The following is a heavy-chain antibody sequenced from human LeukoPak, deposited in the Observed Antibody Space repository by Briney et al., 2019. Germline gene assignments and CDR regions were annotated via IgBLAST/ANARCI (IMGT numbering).Heavy chain of an antibody. D-gene: IGHD6-6*01. Sequence: SETLSLTCTVSGGSISNYYWSWIRQPPGKGLEWIGYIYYSGSTNYNPSLKSRVTMSVDTSKNQFSLKLTSVTAADTAVYYCARPSIAARPDYYYGMDVWGQGTTVTVSS. CDR1: GGSISNYY. J-gene: IGHJ6*02. CDR2: IYYSGST. V-gene: IGHV4-59*01. CDR3: ARPSIAARPDYYYGMDV.